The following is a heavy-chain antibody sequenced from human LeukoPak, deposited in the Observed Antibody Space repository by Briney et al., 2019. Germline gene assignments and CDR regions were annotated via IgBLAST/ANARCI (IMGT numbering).Heavy chain of an antibody. Sequence: SVKVSCKASGGTFSSYAISGVRPAPGQGLAWMGGVIPIFGTANYAQKFQGRVTITTDESTSTAYMELSSLRSEDTAVYYCARTYWNYEGVGPGHFDYWGQGTLVTVSS. CDR1: GGTFSSYA. D-gene: IGHD1-7*01. CDR3: ARTYWNYEGVGPGHFDY. J-gene: IGHJ4*02. CDR2: VIPIFGTA. V-gene: IGHV1-69*05.